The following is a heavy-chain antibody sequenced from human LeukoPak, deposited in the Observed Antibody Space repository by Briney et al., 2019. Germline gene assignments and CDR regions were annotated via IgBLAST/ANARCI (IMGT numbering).Heavy chain of an antibody. Sequence: ASVKVSCKASGYTFTSYYMHWVRQAPGQGLEWMGWISAYNGNTNYAQKLQGRVTMTTDTSTSTAYMELRSLRSDDTAVYYCAREATEVGATDYYFDYWGQGTLVTVSS. J-gene: IGHJ4*02. CDR1: GYTFTSYY. CDR2: ISAYNGNT. CDR3: AREATEVGATDYYFDY. V-gene: IGHV1-18*04. D-gene: IGHD1-26*01.